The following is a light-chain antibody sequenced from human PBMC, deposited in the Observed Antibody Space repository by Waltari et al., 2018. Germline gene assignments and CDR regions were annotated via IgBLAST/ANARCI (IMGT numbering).Light chain of an antibody. J-gene: IGKJ1*01. CDR2: KTS. V-gene: IGKV1-12*01. Sequence: DIQMTQSPSSLSASVGDRVTITCRASQGITSWLAWYQQKPGKAPKLLIYKTSSLQSGFPSRFRGSGSGTDFTLTISSLQPEDFATYYCQQYNSAPWTFGQWTKVEIK. CDR1: QGITSW. CDR3: QQYNSAPWT.